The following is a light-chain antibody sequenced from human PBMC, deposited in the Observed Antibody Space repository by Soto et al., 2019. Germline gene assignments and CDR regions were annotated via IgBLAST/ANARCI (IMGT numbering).Light chain of an antibody. Sequence: EVVLTQSPDPLSLSPGETATLSCKASQSVDRYVAWYQQKVGQAPRLLIYDAYSRATGVGARFTGSGSATDCSLTITSLEPEDVAVYYCQQRGKWPSTFGPGTKVDIK. J-gene: IGKJ2*02. CDR3: QQRGKWPST. CDR2: DAY. CDR1: QSVDRY. V-gene: IGKV3-11*01.